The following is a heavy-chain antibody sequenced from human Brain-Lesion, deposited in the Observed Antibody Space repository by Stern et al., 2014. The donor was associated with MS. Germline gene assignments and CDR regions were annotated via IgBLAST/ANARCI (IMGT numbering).Heavy chain of an antibody. CDR1: GGSISSSTYY. J-gene: IGHJ4*02. Sequence: VQLVESGPGLVKPSETLSLTCTVSGGSISSSTYYWAWIRQPPGKGLEWIGNIYYSGFTYYNPSLKSRVTRSVDMSKNQFSLKLSSVTAADTAIYYCARHDSVPRPSQLHSARDRGPGYFDYWGQGTLVTVSS. CDR3: ARHDSVPRPSQLHSARDRGPGYFDY. CDR2: IYYSGFT. V-gene: IGHV4-39*01. D-gene: IGHD1-26*01.